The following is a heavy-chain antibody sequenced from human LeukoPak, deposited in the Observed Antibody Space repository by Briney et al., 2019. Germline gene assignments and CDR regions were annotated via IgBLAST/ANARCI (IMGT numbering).Heavy chain of an antibody. J-gene: IGHJ5*02. CDR2: IYTSGST. D-gene: IGHD6-13*01. CDR3: ARGGPGYSRSWYFAP. Sequence: PSETLSLTCTVSGGSISSYYWSWIRQPAGKGLEWIGRIYTSGSTNYNPSLKSRVTMSVDTSKNQFSLKLSSVTAADTAVFYCARGGPGYSRSWYFAPWGKGTLVTVSS. V-gene: IGHV4-4*07. CDR1: GGSISSYY.